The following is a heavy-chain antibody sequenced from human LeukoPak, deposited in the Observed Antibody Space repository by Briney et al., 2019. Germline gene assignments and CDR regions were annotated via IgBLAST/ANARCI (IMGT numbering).Heavy chain of an antibody. CDR1: GFTFSNYG. CDR2: INIRADET. CDR3: ERDPSEYEYNRGWYRDF. V-gene: IGHV3-23*01. J-gene: IGHJ4*02. D-gene: IGHD6-19*01. Sequence: GGSLRLACAASGFTFSNYGMACFRQAPGKGLEWVSTINIRADETHYADSVKGRFTISRDNSKSTLALQMTSLRVDNTAVYYCERDPSEYEYNRGWYRDFWGQGSQVIVSS.